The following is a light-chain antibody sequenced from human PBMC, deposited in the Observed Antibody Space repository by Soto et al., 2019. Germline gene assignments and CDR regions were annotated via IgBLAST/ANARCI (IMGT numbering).Light chain of an antibody. CDR2: DAS. Sequence: DIQMTQSPSTLSAAVGDRVTITCRASQSISPWLAWYQQKPGKAPKLLIYDASSLESGVPSRFSGSGSGTEFTLTISSLQPDDFATYYCQQYHSYSLTFGQGTKVDIK. V-gene: IGKV1-5*01. J-gene: IGKJ1*01. CDR1: QSISPW. CDR3: QQYHSYSLT.